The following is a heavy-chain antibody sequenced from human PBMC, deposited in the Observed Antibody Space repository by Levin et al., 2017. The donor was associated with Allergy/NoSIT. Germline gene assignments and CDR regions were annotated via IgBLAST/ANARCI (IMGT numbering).Heavy chain of an antibody. CDR1: GGSISSSSYF. CDR3: ARSADGILTALID. CDR2: IYYSGST. D-gene: IGHD3-9*01. J-gene: IGHJ4*02. V-gene: IGHV4-39*01. Sequence: PSETLSLTCTVSGGSISSSSYFWGWIRQPPGKGLEWIGSIYYSGSTYYNPSLKSRVTISVDTSKNQFSLKLSSVTAADTAMYYCARSADGILTALIDWGQGTLVTVSS.